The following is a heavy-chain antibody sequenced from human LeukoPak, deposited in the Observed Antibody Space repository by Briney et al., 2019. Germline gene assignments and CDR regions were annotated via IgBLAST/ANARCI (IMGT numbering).Heavy chain of an antibody. CDR3: ARDAAWISAFDI. J-gene: IGHJ3*02. D-gene: IGHD5-12*01. CDR2: IRYDGSNK. CDR1: GFSFSSYG. V-gene: IGHV3-30*02. Sequence: GGSLRLSCAASGFSFSSYGMYWVRQAPGKGLEWVAFIRYDGSNKYYGDSVKGRFTISRDNFKNTLYLQMNSLRAEDTAVYYCARDAAWISAFDIWGQGTMVTVSS.